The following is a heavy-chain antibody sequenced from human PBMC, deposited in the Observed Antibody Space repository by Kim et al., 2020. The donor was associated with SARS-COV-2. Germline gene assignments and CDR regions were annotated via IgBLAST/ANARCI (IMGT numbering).Heavy chain of an antibody. CDR3: ASGITMIVAA. V-gene: IGHV4-34*01. CDR2: INHSGST. Sequence: SETLSLTCAVYGGSFSGYYWSWIRQPPVKGLEWIGEINHSGSTNYNPSLKSRVTISVDTSKNQFSLKLSSVTAADTAVYYCASGITMIVAAWGQGTLVTVSS. J-gene: IGHJ5*02. D-gene: IGHD3-22*01. CDR1: GGSFSGYY.